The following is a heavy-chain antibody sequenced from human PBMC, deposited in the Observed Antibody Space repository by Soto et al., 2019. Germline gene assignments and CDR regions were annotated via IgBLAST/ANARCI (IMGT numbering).Heavy chain of an antibody. CDR1: GYTFTSYG. CDR3: AISQDRGGRTTFIY. V-gene: IGHV1-18*04. D-gene: IGHD3-16*01. Sequence: RASVKVSCKASGYTFTSYGISWVRQAPGQGLEWMGWISAYNGNTNYAQKLQGRVTMTTDTSTSTAYLQMNSLRAEDTALYYCAISQDRGGRTTFIYWGQGPQVTVSS. J-gene: IGHJ4*02. CDR2: ISAYNGNT.